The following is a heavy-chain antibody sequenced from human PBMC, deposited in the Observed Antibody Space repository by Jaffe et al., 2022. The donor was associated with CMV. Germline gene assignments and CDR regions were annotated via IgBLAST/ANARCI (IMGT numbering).Heavy chain of an antibody. V-gene: IGHV4-31*03. CDR1: GGSISSGGYY. D-gene: IGHD5-18*01. J-gene: IGHJ4*02. CDR2: IYYSGST. CDR3: ARGYPGYSYGSTPFDY. Sequence: QVQLQESGPGLVKPSQTLSLTCTVSGGSISSGGYYWSWIRQHPGKGLEWIGYIYYSGSTYYNPSLKSRVTISVDTSKNQFSLKLSSVTAADTAVYYCARGYPGYSYGSTPFDYWGQGTLVTVSS.